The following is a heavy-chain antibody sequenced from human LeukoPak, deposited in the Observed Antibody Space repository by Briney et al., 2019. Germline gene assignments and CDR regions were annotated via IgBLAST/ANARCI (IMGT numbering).Heavy chain of an antibody. CDR3: TRETSSRYFDY. J-gene: IGHJ4*02. V-gene: IGHV1-8*01. CDR1: GYGLTSYD. Sequence: GASVKVSCKASGYGLTSYDINWVRQATGQGLEWMGWMNPNSGRTGYAQNFQGRITITRNTSISTAYMELSSLRSEDTAVYYCTRETSSRYFDYWGQGTLVTVSS. CDR2: MNPNSGRT.